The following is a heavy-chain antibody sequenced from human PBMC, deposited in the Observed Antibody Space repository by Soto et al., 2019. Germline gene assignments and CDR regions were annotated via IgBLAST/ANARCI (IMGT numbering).Heavy chain of an antibody. CDR1: GGSISSGGYY. CDR3: ARRHYRSGRHFDS. CDR2: IYYSGST. J-gene: IGHJ4*02. D-gene: IGHD2-15*01. Sequence: SETLSLTCTVSGGSISSGGYYWSWIRQHPGKGLEWIGYIYYSGSTYYNPSLKSRVTISVDTSKNQFSLKLSSVTAADTAVYYCARRHYRSGRHFDSWGQGTLVTVSS. V-gene: IGHV4-31*03.